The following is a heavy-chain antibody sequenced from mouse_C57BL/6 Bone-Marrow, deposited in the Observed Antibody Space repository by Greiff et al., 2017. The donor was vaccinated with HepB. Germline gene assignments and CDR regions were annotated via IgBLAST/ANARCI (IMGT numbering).Heavy chain of an antibody. J-gene: IGHJ4*01. CDR2: IYPGSGST. CDR3: ARRGYYYGYYAMDY. CDR1: GYTFTSYW. D-gene: IGHD1-1*01. V-gene: IGHV1-55*01. Sequence: QVQLQQSGAELVKPGASVKMSCKASGYTFTSYWITWVKQRPGQGLEWIGDIYPGSGSTNYNEKFKSKATLTVDTSSSTAYMQLSSLTSEDSAVYYCARRGYYYGYYAMDYWGQGTSVTVSS.